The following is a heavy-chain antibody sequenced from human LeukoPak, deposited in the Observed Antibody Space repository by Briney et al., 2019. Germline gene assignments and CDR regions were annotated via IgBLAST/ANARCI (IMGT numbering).Heavy chain of an antibody. CDR3: ASHYGSGFDY. V-gene: IGHV4-59*01. CDR1: GGSISNYY. J-gene: IGHJ4*02. Sequence: SETLSLTCTVSGGSISNYYWSWIRQPPGKGLEWIGYIYYSGSTNYNPSLKSRVTISLDTSKNQFSLRLNSVTAADTAVFYCASHYGSGFDYWGQGTLVTDSS. CDR2: IYYSGST. D-gene: IGHD3-10*01.